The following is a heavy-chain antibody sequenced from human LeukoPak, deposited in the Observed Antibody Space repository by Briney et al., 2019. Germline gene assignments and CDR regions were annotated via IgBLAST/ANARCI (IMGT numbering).Heavy chain of an antibody. Sequence: GSLRLSCAASGFTFSSYAMSWVRQAPGKGLGWVSALSGSGGSTYYADSVKGRFTISRDNSKNTLYLQMNSLRAEDTAVYYCAKVVLAYYFDYWGQGTLVTVSS. CDR3: AKVVLAYYFDY. V-gene: IGHV3-23*01. J-gene: IGHJ4*02. D-gene: IGHD3-10*01. CDR2: LSGSGGST. CDR1: GFTFSSYA.